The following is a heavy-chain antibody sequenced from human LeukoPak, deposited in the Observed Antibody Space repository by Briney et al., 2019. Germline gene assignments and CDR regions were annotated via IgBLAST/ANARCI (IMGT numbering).Heavy chain of an antibody. J-gene: IGHJ4*02. CDR3: ARDVGYDSSGYYYAL. CDR1: GGSISSYY. V-gene: IGHV4-59*01. Sequence: SETLSLTCTVSGGSISSYYWSWIRQPPGKGLEWIGYIYYSGSTNYNPSLKGRVTISVDTSKNQFSLKLSSVTAADTAVYYCARDVGYDSSGYYYALWGQGTLVTVSS. CDR2: IYYSGST. D-gene: IGHD3-22*01.